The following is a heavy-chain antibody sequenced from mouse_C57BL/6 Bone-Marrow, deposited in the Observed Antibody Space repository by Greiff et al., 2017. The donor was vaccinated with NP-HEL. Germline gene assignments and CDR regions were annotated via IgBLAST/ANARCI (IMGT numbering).Heavy chain of an antibody. D-gene: IGHD1-1*01. J-gene: IGHJ1*03. CDR2: IRLKSDNYAT. Sequence: EVQLVESGGGLVQPGGSMKLSCVASGFTFSNYWMNWVRQSPEKGLEWVAQIRLKSDNYATHYAESVKGRFTISRDDSKSSVYLQMNNLRAEDTGIYYCTDITTVVAPGYFDVWGTGTTVTVSS. V-gene: IGHV6-3*01. CDR1: GFTFSNYW. CDR3: TDITTVVAPGYFDV.